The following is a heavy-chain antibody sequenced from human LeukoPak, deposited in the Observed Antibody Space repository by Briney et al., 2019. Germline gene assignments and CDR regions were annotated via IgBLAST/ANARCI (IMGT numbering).Heavy chain of an antibody. V-gene: IGHV3-33*01. D-gene: IGHD2-15*01. Sequence: PGGSLRLSCAASGFSFSNHGIHWVRQAPGKGLEWVSLIWYDGSNKYYADSVKGRFTISRDGSKNTVYLQMNSLRAEDTSVYYCARDGEYCSAGCTSHSYSYGLDVWGQGTTVTVSS. J-gene: IGHJ6*02. CDR2: IWYDGSNK. CDR1: GFSFSNHG. CDR3: ARDGEYCSAGCTSHSYSYGLDV.